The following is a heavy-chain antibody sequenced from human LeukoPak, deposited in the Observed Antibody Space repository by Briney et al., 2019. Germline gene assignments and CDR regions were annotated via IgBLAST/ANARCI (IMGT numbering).Heavy chain of an antibody. V-gene: IGHV1-69*05. CDR1: GGTFSSYA. CDR2: IIPIFGTA. D-gene: IGHD5-24*01. J-gene: IGHJ4*02. Sequence: ASVKVSCKASGGTFSSYAISWVRQAPGQGLEWMGGIIPIFGTANYAQKFQGRVTMTRNTSINTAYMELSSLKSEDTAVYYCARRVLGRRWLPSDYWGQGTLVTVSS. CDR3: ARRVLGRRWLPSDY.